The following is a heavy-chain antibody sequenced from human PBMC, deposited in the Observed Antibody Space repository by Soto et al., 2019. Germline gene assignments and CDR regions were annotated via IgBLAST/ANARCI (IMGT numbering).Heavy chain of an antibody. Sequence: EVQLVESGGGLVQPGGSLRLSCAASGFTLSSYDIHWVRQATGEGLAWVSGIGSGGDTHYADSVKGRFTISREDGKNSLYLQMNNLRVGDTAVYYCTRKTPWTGMEVWGQGATVTVFS. J-gene: IGHJ6*02. CDR1: GFTLSSYD. CDR3: TRKTPWTGMEV. CDR2: IGSGGDT. D-gene: IGHD3-9*01. V-gene: IGHV3-13*01.